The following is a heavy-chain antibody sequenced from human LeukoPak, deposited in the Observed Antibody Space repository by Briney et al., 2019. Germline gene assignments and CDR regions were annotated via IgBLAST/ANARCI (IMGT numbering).Heavy chain of an antibody. CDR1: GFTFSSHS. Sequence: PGGSLRLSCAASGFTFSSHSMNWVRQAPGKGLEWVSSISSSSSYIYYADSVKGRFTISRDNAKNSLYLQMNSLRAEDTAVYYCARGAGIGSHAVVCWGQGTLVTVSS. D-gene: IGHD3-16*01. CDR2: ISSSSSYI. V-gene: IGHV3-21*01. J-gene: IGHJ4*02. CDR3: ARGAGIGSHAVVC.